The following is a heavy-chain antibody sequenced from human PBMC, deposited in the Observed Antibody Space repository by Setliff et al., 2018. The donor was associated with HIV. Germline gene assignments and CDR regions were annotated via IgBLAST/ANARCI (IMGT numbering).Heavy chain of an antibody. V-gene: IGHV4-39*01. D-gene: IGHD2-21*02. CDR1: GASITTNSYY. CDR2: FYYSGTT. J-gene: IGHJ4*02. Sequence: SETLSLTCAVSGASITTNSYYWGWIRQTPERGLEWIGDFYYSGTTYYNPSLKSRATISVDTSQNQFSLRLSSVTAADTAVYHCARFVLAWFDFSTGAVEVTDPYAFDFWGQGILVTVSS. CDR3: ARFVLAWFDFSTGAVEVTDPYAFDF.